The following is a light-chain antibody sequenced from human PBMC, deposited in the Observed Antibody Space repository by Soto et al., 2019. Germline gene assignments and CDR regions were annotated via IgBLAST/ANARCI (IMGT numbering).Light chain of an antibody. CDR1: SSDIGTYNY. CDR3: SSYTTYSPWV. CDR2: EVT. Sequence: QSVLTQPASVSGSPGQSITVSCTGSSSDIGTYNYVSWYQQHPGKAPKLMIYEVTNRPSGVSNRFSGSKSGNTASLTISGLQAEDEADYYCSSYTTYSPWVFGGGTKLTVL. J-gene: IGLJ3*02. V-gene: IGLV2-14*01.